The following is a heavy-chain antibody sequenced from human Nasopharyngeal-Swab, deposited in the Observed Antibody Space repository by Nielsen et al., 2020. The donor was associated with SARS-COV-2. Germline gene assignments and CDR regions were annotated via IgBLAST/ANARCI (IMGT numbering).Heavy chain of an antibody. CDR2: IKEDGSKK. Sequence: GGSLRLSCAASGFPFSRYWMSWVRQAPGKGLEWVAHIKEDGSKKYYVYSVNGRFIISRDNTKNSVYLQMNSLRADDTALYYCVIASSVAFDFWGQGTMVTVTS. D-gene: IGHD5/OR15-5a*01. V-gene: IGHV3-7*01. J-gene: IGHJ3*01. CDR1: GFPFSRYW. CDR3: VIASSVAFDF.